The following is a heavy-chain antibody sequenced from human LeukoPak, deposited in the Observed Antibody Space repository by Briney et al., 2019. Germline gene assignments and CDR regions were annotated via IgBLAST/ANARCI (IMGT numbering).Heavy chain of an antibody. CDR2: ISGSGGST. V-gene: IGHV3-23*01. D-gene: IGHD2-15*01. Sequence: PGGSLRLSCAASGFTFSSYAMSWVRQVPGKGLEWVSAISGSGGSTYYADSVKGRFTISRDNSKNTLYLQMNSLRAEDTAVYYCAKDYCSGGSCYSPQGYFDYWGQGTLVTVSS. CDR3: AKDYCSGGSCYSPQGYFDY. CDR1: GFTFSSYA. J-gene: IGHJ4*02.